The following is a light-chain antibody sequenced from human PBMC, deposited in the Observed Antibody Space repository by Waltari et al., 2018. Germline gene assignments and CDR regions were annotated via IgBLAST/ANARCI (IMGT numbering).Light chain of an antibody. CDR2: DAS. V-gene: IGKV3-11*01. Sequence: EIVLTQSPATLSLSPGERATLSCRASQSVSSYLAWYQQKPGQAPRLLIYDASNRATGIPARFSGSGSGTDFTLAISSLEPDDFAVYYCQQRSNCHTFGQGTKLEIK. J-gene: IGKJ2*01. CDR1: QSVSSY. CDR3: QQRSNCHT.